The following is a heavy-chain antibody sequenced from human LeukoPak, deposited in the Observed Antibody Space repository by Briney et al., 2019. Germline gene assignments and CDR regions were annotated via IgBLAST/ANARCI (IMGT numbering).Heavy chain of an antibody. CDR1: GFTFDDYA. CDR2: ISGDGGST. CDR3: AKIFPPSYYYDSSGYYDPFDY. V-gene: IGHV3-43*02. J-gene: IGHJ4*02. Sequence: GGSLRLSCAASGFTFDDYAMHWVRQAPGKGLEWVSLISGDGGSTYYADSVEGRFTISRDNSKNSLYLQMNSLRTEDTALYYCAKIFPPSYYYDSSGYYDPFDYWGQGTLVTVSS. D-gene: IGHD3-22*01.